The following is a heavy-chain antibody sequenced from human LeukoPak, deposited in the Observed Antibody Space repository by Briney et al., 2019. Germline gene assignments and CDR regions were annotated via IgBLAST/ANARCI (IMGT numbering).Heavy chain of an antibody. D-gene: IGHD3-10*01. CDR3: ARESGYYGSGFDP. Sequence: GGSLRLSCAASGFTFSSYWMHWVRQAPGKGLVWVSRIKSDGSSTNYADSVKGRFNISRDNAKNTLYLQMNSLRAEDTAVYYCARESGYYGSGFDPWGQGTLVTVSS. CDR2: IKSDGSST. J-gene: IGHJ5*02. V-gene: IGHV3-74*01. CDR1: GFTFSSYW.